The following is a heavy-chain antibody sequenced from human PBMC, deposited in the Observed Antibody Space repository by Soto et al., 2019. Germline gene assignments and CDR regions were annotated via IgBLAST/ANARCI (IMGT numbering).Heavy chain of an antibody. D-gene: IGHD6-13*01. CDR1: GYTLTSYD. CDR2: MNPNNGDT. Sequence: ASVKVSCTASGYTLTSYDINWVRQATGQRLEWMGWMNPNNGDTEYAQKFQGRVTITRNTSTSTTYMELSSLRSEDTAVYYCARPYSNSWSTYFDYWGQGTLVTVSS. J-gene: IGHJ4*02. V-gene: IGHV1-8*01. CDR3: ARPYSNSWSTYFDY.